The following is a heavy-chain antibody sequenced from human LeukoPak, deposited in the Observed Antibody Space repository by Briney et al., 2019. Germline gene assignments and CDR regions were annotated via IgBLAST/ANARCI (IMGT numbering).Heavy chain of an antibody. CDR2: ISAYNGNT. D-gene: IGHD3-3*01. V-gene: IGHV1-18*01. CDR1: GYTFTSYG. Sequence: SVKVSCKASGYTFTSYGISWVRQAPGQGLEWMGWISAYNGNTNYAQKLQGRVTMTTDTSTSTAYMELRSLRSDDTAVYYCARVYYDFWSGYYGHFDYWGQGTLVTVSS. J-gene: IGHJ4*02. CDR3: ARVYYDFWSGYYGHFDY.